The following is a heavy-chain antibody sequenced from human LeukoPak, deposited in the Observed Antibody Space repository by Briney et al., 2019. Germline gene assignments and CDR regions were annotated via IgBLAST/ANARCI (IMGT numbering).Heavy chain of an antibody. CDR2: ISGSGGNT. V-gene: IGHV3-23*01. CDR1: GFTLSTYA. D-gene: IGHD2-2*01. CDR3: AKARGSSTSLFFDY. Sequence: GGSLRLSCAASGFTLSTYAMSWVRQAPGKGLEWVSIISGSGGNTYYADSVKGRFTISRDNSKNTLYLQMNSLRAEDTAVYYCAKARGSSTSLFFDYWGQGTLVTVSS. J-gene: IGHJ4*02.